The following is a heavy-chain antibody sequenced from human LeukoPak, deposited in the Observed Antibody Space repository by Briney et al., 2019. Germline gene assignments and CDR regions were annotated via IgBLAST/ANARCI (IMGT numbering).Heavy chain of an antibody. J-gene: IGHJ4*02. CDR3: ARALYDSSGYSTTLIDY. CDR1: GFTFSSYS. D-gene: IGHD3-22*01. Sequence: GGSLRLSCAASGFTFSSYSMNWVRQAPGKGLEWVSSISSSSSYIYYADSVKGRFTISRDNAKNSLYLQMNSLRAEDTAVYYCARALYDSSGYSTTLIDYWGQGTPVTVSS. CDR2: ISSSSSYI. V-gene: IGHV3-21*01.